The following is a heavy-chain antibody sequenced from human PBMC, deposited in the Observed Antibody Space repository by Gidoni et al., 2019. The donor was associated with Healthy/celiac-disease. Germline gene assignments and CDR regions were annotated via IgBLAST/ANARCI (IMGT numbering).Heavy chain of an antibody. Sequence: QVQLVQSGAEVKKPGSSVKVSCKASGGTFSSYAISWVRQAPGQGLEWMGGIIPIFGTANYAQKFQGRVTITADESTSTAYMELSSLRSEDTAVYYCARDNPPVGYCSSTSCYFFDPWGQGTLVTVSS. CDR1: GGTFSSYA. CDR2: IIPIFGTA. V-gene: IGHV1-69*01. CDR3: ARDNPPVGYCSSTSCYFFDP. D-gene: IGHD2-2*01. J-gene: IGHJ5*02.